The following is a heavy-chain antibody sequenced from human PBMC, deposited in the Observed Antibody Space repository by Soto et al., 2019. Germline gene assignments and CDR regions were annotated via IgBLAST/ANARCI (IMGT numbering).Heavy chain of an antibody. J-gene: IGHJ5*02. CDR3: DIVRRYAVRGVISWFAP. CDR2: INHSGST. Sequence: SETLSLSCAVYGGSFSGYYWSCIRQPPGKGLEWIGEINHSGSTNYNPSLKSRVTISVDTSKNQFSLKLSSVTAADTAVYYCDIVRRYAVRGVISWFAPRGQCTLGT. D-gene: IGHD3-10*01. CDR1: GGSFSGYY. V-gene: IGHV4-34*01.